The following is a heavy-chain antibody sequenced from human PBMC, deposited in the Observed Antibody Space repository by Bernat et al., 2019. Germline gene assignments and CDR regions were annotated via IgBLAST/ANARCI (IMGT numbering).Heavy chain of an antibody. D-gene: IGHD2-15*01. Sequence: VHLMESGGGLVKPGESLRLSCAASGFTFSSYAMHWVRQAPGKGLEWVAVISYDGSNKYYADSVKGRFTISRDNSKNTLYLQMNSLRAEDTAVYYCARAEKDIVVVVAAIGYWGQGTLVTVSS. CDR3: ARAEKDIVVVVAAIGY. CDR2: ISYDGSNK. V-gene: IGHV3-30-3*01. J-gene: IGHJ4*02. CDR1: GFTFSSYA.